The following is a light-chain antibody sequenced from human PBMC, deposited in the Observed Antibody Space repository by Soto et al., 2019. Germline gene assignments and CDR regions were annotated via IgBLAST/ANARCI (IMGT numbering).Light chain of an antibody. CDR3: QQRSNQLT. Sequence: EIVLTQSPATLSLSPGERATLSCRASESIRNYLAWYQQKPGQAPRLLIYDASNRATGIPARFSGSGSGTDFTLTISSLEPEDFAVYYCQQRSNQLTFGQGTKVDFK. V-gene: IGKV3-11*01. CDR2: DAS. CDR1: ESIRNY. J-gene: IGKJ1*01.